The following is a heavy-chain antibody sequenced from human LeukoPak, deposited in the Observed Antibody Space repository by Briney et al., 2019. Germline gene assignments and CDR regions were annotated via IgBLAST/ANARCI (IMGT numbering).Heavy chain of an antibody. Sequence: ASVKVSCKVSGYTLTELSMHWVRQAPGKGLEWMGGFDPEDGETIYAQKFQGRVTMTEDASTDTAYMELSSLRSEDTAVYYCATRGVYGDYVWEYHYYFDYWGQGTLVTVSS. J-gene: IGHJ4*02. CDR2: FDPEDGET. V-gene: IGHV1-24*01. CDR3: ATRGVYGDYVWEYHYYFDY. D-gene: IGHD4-17*01. CDR1: GYTLTELS.